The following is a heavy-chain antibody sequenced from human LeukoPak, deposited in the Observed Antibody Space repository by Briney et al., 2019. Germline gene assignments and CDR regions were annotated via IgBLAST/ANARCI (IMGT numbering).Heavy chain of an antibody. CDR1: GYSVSSNSAA. J-gene: IGHJ3*02. Sequence: PSQTLSLTCAISGYSVSSNSAAWNCIRQSPSRGLEWLGRTYYRSKWYNDYAVSVKSRITINPDTSKNQFSLQLNSVTPEDTAVYYCARVDLVGQIAFDIWGQGTMVTVSS. CDR3: ARVDLVGQIAFDI. CDR2: TYYRSKWYN. V-gene: IGHV6-1*01. D-gene: IGHD5-12*01.